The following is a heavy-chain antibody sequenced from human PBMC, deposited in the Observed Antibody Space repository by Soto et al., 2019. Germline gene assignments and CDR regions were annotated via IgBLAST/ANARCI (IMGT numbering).Heavy chain of an antibody. CDR2: ISYDGSNK. CDR1: GFTFSSYA. D-gene: IGHD5-12*01. Sequence: VQLVESGGGVVQPGRSLRLSCAASGFTFSSYAMHWVRQAPGKGLEWVAVISYDGSNKYYADSVKGRFTISRDNSKNTLYLQMNSLRAEDTAVYYCARVLDRGWLRPRYYYYGMDVWGQGTTVTVSS. CDR3: ARVLDRGWLRPRYYYYGMDV. V-gene: IGHV3-30-3*01. J-gene: IGHJ6*02.